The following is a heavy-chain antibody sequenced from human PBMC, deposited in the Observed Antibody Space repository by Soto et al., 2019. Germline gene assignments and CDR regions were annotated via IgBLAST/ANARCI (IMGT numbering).Heavy chain of an antibody. J-gene: IGHJ6*02. CDR3: ARDGADYDILTGYYDYYYHAMDV. V-gene: IGHV3-21*06. CDR2: ISTSSSAI. D-gene: IGHD3-9*01. Sequence: PGGSLRLSCVASGFAFRSYGMNWVRQAPGKGLEWVSSISTSSSAIYYTDSVKGRFTISRDNARNSLYLQMKSLRAEDTAVYFCARDGADYDILTGYYDYYYHAMDVWGQGTTVTVSS. CDR1: GFAFRSYG.